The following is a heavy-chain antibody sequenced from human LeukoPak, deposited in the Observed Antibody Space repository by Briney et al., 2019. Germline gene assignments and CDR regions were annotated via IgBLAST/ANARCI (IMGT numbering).Heavy chain of an antibody. CDR3: ARDVATTGWYTFDY. V-gene: IGHV6-1*01. J-gene: IGHJ4*02. D-gene: IGHD6-19*01. CDR2: TYYRSKWYS. Sequence: SQSLSLTCAISGDSVSSINGGSNWVRQSPSKGLEWLGRTYYRSKWYSDYAVPIQGRISINPDTSKNQFTLHLFSVTPDDTAVYYCARDVATTGWYTFDYWGQGTRVTVSS. CDR1: GDSVSSINGG.